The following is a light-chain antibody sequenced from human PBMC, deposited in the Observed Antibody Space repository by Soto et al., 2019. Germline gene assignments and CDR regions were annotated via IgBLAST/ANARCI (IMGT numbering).Light chain of an antibody. CDR3: CSYAGSNNFVV. CDR1: SSDVGSYNL. V-gene: IGLV2-23*02. Sequence: QTVVTQPASVSGSPGQSITISCTGTSSDVGSYNLVSWYQQHPGKAPKLMIYEVIKRTSGVSNRFSGSKSDTTASLTISGLQAEDEADYYCCSYAGSNNFVVFGGGTKLTVL. J-gene: IGLJ2*01. CDR2: EVI.